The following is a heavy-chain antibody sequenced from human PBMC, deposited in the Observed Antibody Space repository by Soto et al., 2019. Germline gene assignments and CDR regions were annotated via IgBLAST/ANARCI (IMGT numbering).Heavy chain of an antibody. Sequence: EVQLVESGGGLVQPGGSLRLSCGASGFAFSSYWMHWVRQVPGKGLVWVSRINGDGSDIKYADSVKGRFTISRENAKNTPYLQMNSLTAEDTAVYYCARDQSTGDWFDAWGQGTLVTVSS. J-gene: IGHJ5*02. D-gene: IGHD2-2*01. CDR2: INGDGSDI. CDR3: ARDQSTGDWFDA. V-gene: IGHV3-74*03. CDR1: GFAFSSYW.